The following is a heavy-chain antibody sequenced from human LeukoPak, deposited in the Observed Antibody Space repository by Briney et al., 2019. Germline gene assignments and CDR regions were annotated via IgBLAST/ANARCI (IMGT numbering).Heavy chain of an antibody. V-gene: IGHV3-21*01. CDR2: ISSSSNYI. Sequence: GGSLRLSCAASGFTFSTYSMNWVRQAPGKGLEWVSCISSSSNYIYYADSVKGRFTISRDNAKNSLYLQVNSLRAEDTAVYYCARDLYGSGIVIDYWGQGTLVTVSS. CDR3: ARDLYGSGIVIDY. J-gene: IGHJ4*02. D-gene: IGHD3-10*01. CDR1: GFTFSTYS.